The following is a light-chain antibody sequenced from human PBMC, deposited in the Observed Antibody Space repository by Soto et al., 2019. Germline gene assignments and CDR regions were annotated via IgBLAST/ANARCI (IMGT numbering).Light chain of an antibody. CDR1: TSNIGNNY. Sequence: QSVLTQPPSVSAAPGQMVTISCSGSTSNIGNNYVSWYRQVPGTAPKLLIYDNNKRPSGVPDRISGSKSGTSATLGITGLQTGDEADYYCGTLDSSLSAEIFGGGTKLTVL. V-gene: IGLV1-51*01. J-gene: IGLJ2*01. CDR2: DNN. CDR3: GTLDSSLSAEI.